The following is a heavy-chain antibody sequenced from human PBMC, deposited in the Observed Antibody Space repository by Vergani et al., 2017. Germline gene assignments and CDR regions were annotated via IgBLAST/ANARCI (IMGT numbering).Heavy chain of an antibody. V-gene: IGHV3-23*01. Sequence: EVQVLESGGGLAQPGGSLRLSCAASGFTFRNYAMTWVRQAPGKGLEWVSTLSASDRRTHYADSVKGRFTISRDNSKNTLFLHMNSLRPEDTAVYYCAKVGRSEVAGTFGAFDIWGQGTMVTVSS. CDR3: AKVGRSEVAGTFGAFDI. D-gene: IGHD6-19*01. CDR1: GFTFRNYA. J-gene: IGHJ3*02. CDR2: LSASDRRT.